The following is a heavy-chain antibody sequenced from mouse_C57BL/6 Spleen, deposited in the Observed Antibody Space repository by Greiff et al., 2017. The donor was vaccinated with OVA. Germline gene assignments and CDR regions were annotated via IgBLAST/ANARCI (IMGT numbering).Heavy chain of an antibody. CDR3: ARHSSGTYYFDC. J-gene: IGHJ2*01. D-gene: IGHD3-2*02. CDR1: GYTFTSYW. Sequence: QVQLQQPGAELVRPGSSVKLSCKASGYTFTSYWMDWVKQRPGQGLEWIGNIYPSDSETHYNQKFKDKATLTVDKSSSTAYMQLSSLTSEDSAVYYCARHSSGTYYFDCWGQGTTLTVSS. CDR2: IYPSDSET. V-gene: IGHV1-61*01.